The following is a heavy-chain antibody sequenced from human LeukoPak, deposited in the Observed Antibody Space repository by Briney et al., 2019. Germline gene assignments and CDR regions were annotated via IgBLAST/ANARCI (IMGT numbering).Heavy chain of an antibody. V-gene: IGHV1-18*01. Sequence: ASVKVSRKASGYPFTSYGISWVRQAPGQGLEWMGWISTYNGNTNYAQKLQGRVTMTTDTSTSTAYMELRSLRSDDTAVYYCARDLAVAGTGGMDVWGQGTTVTVSS. CDR1: GYPFTSYG. J-gene: IGHJ6*02. CDR2: ISTYNGNT. D-gene: IGHD6-19*01. CDR3: ARDLAVAGTGGMDV.